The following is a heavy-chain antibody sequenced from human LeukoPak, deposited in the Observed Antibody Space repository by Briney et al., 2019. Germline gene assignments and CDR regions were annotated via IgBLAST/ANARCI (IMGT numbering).Heavy chain of an antibody. CDR3: ARDLQSSIPDPVSVP. J-gene: IGHJ5*02. V-gene: IGHV3-21*01. D-gene: IGHD6-6*01. CDR2: ISSSSSYI. CDR1: GFTFSSYS. Sequence: PGGSLRLPCAASGFTFSSYSMNWVRQAPGKGLEWVSSISSSSSYIYYADSVKGRFTIARDNAKNSLYLQMTSLRAEDTAVYYCARDLQSSIPDPVSVPWGQGTLVTVSS.